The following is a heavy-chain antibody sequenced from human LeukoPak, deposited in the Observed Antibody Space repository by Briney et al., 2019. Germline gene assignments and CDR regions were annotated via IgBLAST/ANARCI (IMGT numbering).Heavy chain of an antibody. J-gene: IGHJ4*02. Sequence: GGSLRLSCAASGFTFSSYAMSWVRQAPGKGLEWVSAISGSGGNTYYADSVKGRFTISRDNSKNTLYLQMNSLRAEDTAVYYCAKSLPNYYDSSGYSGFDYWGQGTLVTVSS. D-gene: IGHD3-22*01. CDR2: ISGSGGNT. CDR3: AKSLPNYYDSSGYSGFDY. CDR1: GFTFSSYA. V-gene: IGHV3-23*01.